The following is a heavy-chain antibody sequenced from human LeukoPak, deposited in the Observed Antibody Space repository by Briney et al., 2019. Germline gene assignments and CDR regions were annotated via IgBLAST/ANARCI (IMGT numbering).Heavy chain of an antibody. CDR2: IRSSGSYI. CDR1: GFTFSSYT. CDR3: ARDVQIDC. Sequence: GGSLRLSCAASGFTFSSYTMNWVRQAPGKGLEWVSSIRSSGSYIFYADSVKGRFTISTDTAENSLYLQMNSLRAEDTAVYYCARDVQIDCWGQGTLVTVSS. J-gene: IGHJ4*02. V-gene: IGHV3-21*01.